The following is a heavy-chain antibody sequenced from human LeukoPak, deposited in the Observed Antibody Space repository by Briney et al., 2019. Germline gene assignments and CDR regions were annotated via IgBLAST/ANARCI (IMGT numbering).Heavy chain of an antibody. J-gene: IGHJ4*02. CDR3: AKGASSSWYSGDY. CDR2: ISGSGGST. V-gene: IGHV3-23*01. Sequence: GGSLRLSCAASGLTFSSYAMTWVRQAPGKGLEWVSGISGSGGSTYYADSVKGRFTISRDNSKNTLYLQMNSLRAEDTAVYYCAKGASSSWYSGDYWGQGTLVTVSS. CDR1: GLTFSSYA. D-gene: IGHD6-13*01.